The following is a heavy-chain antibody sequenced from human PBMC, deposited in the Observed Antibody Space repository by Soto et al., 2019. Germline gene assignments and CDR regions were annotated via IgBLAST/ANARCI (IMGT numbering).Heavy chain of an antibody. V-gene: IGHV1-69*01. CDR1: GGTFSSYA. CDR2: IIPIFGTA. D-gene: IGHD6-19*01. Sequence: QVQLVQSGAEVKKPGSSVKVSCKASGGTFSSYAISWVRQAPGQGLEWMGGIIPIFGTANYAQKFQGRVTIDADESTSTAYMELSSLRSEDTAVYYCARDRSGSGWPGGYYYGMDVWGQGTTVTVSS. CDR3: ARDRSGSGWPGGYYYGMDV. J-gene: IGHJ6*02.